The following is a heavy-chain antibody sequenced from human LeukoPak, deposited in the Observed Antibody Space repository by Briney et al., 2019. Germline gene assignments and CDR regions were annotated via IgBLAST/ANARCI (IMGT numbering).Heavy chain of an antibody. J-gene: IGHJ5*02. Sequence: GASVKVSCKASGYTFSIYSMSWVRQAPGQGLEWMGWINTNTGNPTYAQGFTGRFVFSLDTSVSTAYLQISSLKAEDTAVYYCARGGVGYCTNGVCPATKGRQGNWFDPWGQGTLVTVSS. CDR3: ARGGVGYCTNGVCPATKGRQGNWFDP. CDR1: GYTFSIYS. D-gene: IGHD2-8*01. CDR2: INTNTGNP. V-gene: IGHV7-4-1*02.